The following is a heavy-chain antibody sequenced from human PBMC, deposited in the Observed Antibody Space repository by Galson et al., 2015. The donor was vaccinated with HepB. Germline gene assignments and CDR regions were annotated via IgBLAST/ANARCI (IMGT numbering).Heavy chain of an antibody. Sequence: SLRLSCAASGFTFSSYNMHWVRQAPGKGLEWVAIVWYDATYKYYADSVRDRFTISRDVSKNTLYLQMNSLRTDDTAIYYCARDPDDTEGYYMTFEYWGQGSLVTVSS. J-gene: IGHJ4*02. CDR2: VWYDATYK. D-gene: IGHD1-26*01. CDR3: ARDPDDTEGYYMTFEY. V-gene: IGHV3-33*01. CDR1: GFTFSSYN.